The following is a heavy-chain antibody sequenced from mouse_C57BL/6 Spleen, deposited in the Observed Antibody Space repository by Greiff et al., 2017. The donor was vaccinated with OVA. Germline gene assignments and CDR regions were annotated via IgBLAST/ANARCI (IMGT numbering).Heavy chain of an antibody. CDR2: ISYDGSN. J-gene: IGHJ4*01. D-gene: IGHD2-1*01. CDR3: ARGEDGNYVGYARDY. Sequence: EVQLLESGPGLVKPSQSLSLTCSVTGYSITSGYYWNWIRQFPGNKLEWMGYISYDGSNNYNPSLKNRISITRDTSKNQFFLKLNSVTTEDTATYYCARGEDGNYVGYARDYWGQGTSVTVSS. CDR1: GYSITSGYY. V-gene: IGHV3-6*01.